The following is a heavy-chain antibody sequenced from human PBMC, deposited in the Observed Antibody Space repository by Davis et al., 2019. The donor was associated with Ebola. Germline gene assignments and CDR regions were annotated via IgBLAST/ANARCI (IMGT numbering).Heavy chain of an antibody. CDR2: IYHSGST. Sequence: SETLSLTCAVSGGSISSSNWWSWVRQPPGKGLEWIGEIYHSGSTNYNPSLKSRVTISVDKSKNQFSLKLSSMTAADTAVYYCAREQGIAAAGTGGFDYWDQGTLVTVSS. CDR1: GGSISSSNW. CDR3: AREQGIAAAGTGGFDY. D-gene: IGHD6-13*01. J-gene: IGHJ4*02. V-gene: IGHV4-4*02.